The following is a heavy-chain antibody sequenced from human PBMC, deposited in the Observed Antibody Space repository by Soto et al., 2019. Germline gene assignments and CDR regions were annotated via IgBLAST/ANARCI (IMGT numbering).Heavy chain of an antibody. CDR2: IIPIFGIA. CDR1: GGTFSRYS. V-gene: IGHV1-69*08. Sequence: QVQLVQSGAEVKKPGSSVKVSCKASGGTFSRYSITWVRQAPGHGLEWIGRIIPIFGIASYAQKFQGRVKITADEATSTAYMELSSRRSDDTAVYYCAREDRDRETGLVPAAIDGRDVWGQGTTVTVSS. J-gene: IGHJ6*02. D-gene: IGHD2-2*01. CDR3: AREDRDRETGLVPAAIDGRDV.